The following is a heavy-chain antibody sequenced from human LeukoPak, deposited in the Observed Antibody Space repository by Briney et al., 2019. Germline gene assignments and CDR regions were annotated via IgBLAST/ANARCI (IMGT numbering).Heavy chain of an antibody. V-gene: IGHV3-23*01. CDR2: ISGSGGST. CDR1: GFTFSSYA. CDR3: AKEMGDYDFWSGSSGWFDP. D-gene: IGHD3-3*01. J-gene: IGHJ5*02. Sequence: GGSLRLSCAASGFTFSSYAMSWVRQAPGKGLEWVSAISGSGGSTYYADSVKGRFTISRDNSKNTLYLQMNSLRAEDTAVYYCAKEMGDYDFWSGSSGWFDPWGQGTLVTVSS.